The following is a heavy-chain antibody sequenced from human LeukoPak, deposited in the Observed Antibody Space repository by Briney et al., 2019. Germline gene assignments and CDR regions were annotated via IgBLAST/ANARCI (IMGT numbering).Heavy chain of an antibody. J-gene: IGHJ4*02. CDR1: GGTFSSYA. CDR2: IIPIFGTA. V-gene: IGHV1-69*05. Sequence: GASVKVSCKASGGTFSSYAISWVRQAPGQGLEWMGGIIPIFGTANYAQKFQGRVTITTDESTSTAYMELSSLRSEDTAVYYCAGSYKGYDYVWGSYRSRHFDYWGQGTLVTVSS. CDR3: AGSYKGYDYVWGSYRSRHFDY. D-gene: IGHD3-16*02.